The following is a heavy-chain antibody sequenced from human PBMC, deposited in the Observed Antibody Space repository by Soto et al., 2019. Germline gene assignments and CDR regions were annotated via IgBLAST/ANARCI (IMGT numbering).Heavy chain of an antibody. J-gene: IGHJ4*02. CDR1: GFTFSSYA. CDR2: ISGSGGST. V-gene: IGHV3-23*01. Sequence: EVQLLESGGGLVQPGGSLRLSCAASGFTFSSYAMSWVRQAPGKGLEWVSAISGSGGSTYYADSVKGRFTFSRDNSKNTLYLQMNSLRAEDTAVYYCAKALGWLQFGLLDYWGQGTLVTVSS. CDR3: AKALGWLQFGLLDY. D-gene: IGHD5-12*01.